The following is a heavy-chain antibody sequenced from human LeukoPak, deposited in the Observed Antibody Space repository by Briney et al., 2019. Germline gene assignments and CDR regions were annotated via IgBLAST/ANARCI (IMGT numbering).Heavy chain of an antibody. CDR1: GFTFSSYE. CDR3: AKDGTYSGSYFDY. J-gene: IGHJ4*02. D-gene: IGHD1-26*01. V-gene: IGHV3-48*03. CDR2: ISSSGSTI. Sequence: GGSLRLSCTASGFTFSSYEMNWVRQAPGKGLEWVSYISSSGSTIYYADSVKGRFTISRDNAKNSLYLQMNSLRAEDMALYYCAKDGTYSGSYFDYWGQGTLVTVSS.